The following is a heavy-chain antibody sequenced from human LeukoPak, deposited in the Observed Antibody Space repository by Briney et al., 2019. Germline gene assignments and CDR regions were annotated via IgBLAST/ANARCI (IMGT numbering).Heavy chain of an antibody. V-gene: IGHV3-30*18. CDR3: AKDHGFLEWLLGYFDY. Sequence: GGSLGLSCAASGFIFSTHSMHWVRQAPGKGLEWVAVISDDGSKKYYADSVKGRFTISRDNSKNTVYLQMNSLRAEDTAVYYCAKDHGFLEWLLGYFDYWGQGTLVTVSS. CDR1: GFIFSTHS. J-gene: IGHJ4*02. D-gene: IGHD3-3*01. CDR2: ISDDGSKK.